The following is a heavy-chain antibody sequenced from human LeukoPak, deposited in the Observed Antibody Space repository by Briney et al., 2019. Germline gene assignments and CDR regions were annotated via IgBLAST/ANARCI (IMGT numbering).Heavy chain of an antibody. Sequence: SETLSLTCTVSGGPISSSSYYWGWIRQPPGKGLEWIGSVYYSGSTYYNPSLKSRVTISVDRSKNQFSLKLSSVTAADTAVYYCARGYCSGGSCYSQDYWGQGTLVTVSS. D-gene: IGHD2-15*01. J-gene: IGHJ4*02. V-gene: IGHV4-39*07. CDR1: GGPISSSSYY. CDR3: ARGYCSGGSCYSQDY. CDR2: VYYSGST.